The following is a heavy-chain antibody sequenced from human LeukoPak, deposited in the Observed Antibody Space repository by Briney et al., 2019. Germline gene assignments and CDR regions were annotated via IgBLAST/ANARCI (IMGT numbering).Heavy chain of an antibody. V-gene: IGHV3-30*04. J-gene: IGHJ6*03. CDR1: GLTFNSYA. D-gene: IGHD1-1*01. CDR2: ISYDGKSK. Sequence: GRSLRLSCAASGLTFNSYAMHWVRQAPGKGLQWVAIISYDGKSKYYAESVKGRFTLSRDNSKNTLYLQMNSLRAEDTAVYYCARDRAGTTLIRHHDYYYMDVWGKGTTVTVSS. CDR3: ARDRAGTTLIRHHDYYYMDV.